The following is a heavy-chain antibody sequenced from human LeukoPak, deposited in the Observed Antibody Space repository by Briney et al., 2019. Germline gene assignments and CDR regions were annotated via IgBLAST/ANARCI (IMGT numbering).Heavy chain of an antibody. CDR3: AREGILSPIDY. Sequence: SETLSLTCTVSGGSISSYYWSWIRQPPGKGLEWIGYIYYSGSTYYNPPLKSRVALSVDTSKNKFSLNLSSVTAADTAVYYCAREGILSPIDYWGQGTLVTVSS. CDR1: GGSISSYY. J-gene: IGHJ4*02. D-gene: IGHD3-10*01. CDR2: IYYSGST. V-gene: IGHV4-59*12.